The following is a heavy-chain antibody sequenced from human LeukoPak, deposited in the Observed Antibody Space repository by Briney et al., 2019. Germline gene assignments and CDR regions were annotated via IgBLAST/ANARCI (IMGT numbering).Heavy chain of an antibody. CDR2: IYYSGST. J-gene: IGHJ3*02. CDR1: GGSISSYY. CDR3: ARVGGMGQTRDAFDI. D-gene: IGHD1-14*01. V-gene: IGHV4-59*01. Sequence: SETLSLTCTVSGGSISSYYWSWIRQPPGKGLEWIGYIYYSGSTNYNPSLKSRVTISVDTSKNQFSLKLSSVTAADTAVYYCARVGGMGQTRDAFDIWGQGTMVTVSS.